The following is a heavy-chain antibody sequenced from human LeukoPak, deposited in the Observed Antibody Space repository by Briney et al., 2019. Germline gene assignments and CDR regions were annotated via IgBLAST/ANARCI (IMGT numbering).Heavy chain of an antibody. J-gene: IGHJ3*02. CDR3: AKVRCGDDCYSTHDAYVI. Sequence: GGSLRLSCAGSGFTFSRNALSWVRQAPGKGLEWVSGISGSGTSTYYADSVQGRFTISRDNSKNTLYLQVNSLRAEDTAVYYCAKVRCGDDCYSTHDAYVIWGQGTMVTVSS. CDR1: GFTFSRNA. CDR2: ISGSGTST. D-gene: IGHD2-21*02. V-gene: IGHV3-23*01.